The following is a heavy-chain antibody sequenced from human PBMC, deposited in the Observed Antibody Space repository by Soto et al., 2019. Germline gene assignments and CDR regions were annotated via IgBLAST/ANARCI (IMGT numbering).Heavy chain of an antibody. D-gene: IGHD1-26*01. CDR3: ARYSGKYQGPIDY. CDR2: ISYDGSNK. Sequence: ESGGGVVQPGRSLRLSCAASGFTFSHYGIHWVRQAPGKGLEWLAVISYDGSNKHYADSVKGRFTVSRDNSKNTLYLQMNSLRAEDTAVYFCARYSGKYQGPIDYWGQGTLATVSS. CDR1: GFTFSHYG. V-gene: IGHV3-30*03. J-gene: IGHJ4*02.